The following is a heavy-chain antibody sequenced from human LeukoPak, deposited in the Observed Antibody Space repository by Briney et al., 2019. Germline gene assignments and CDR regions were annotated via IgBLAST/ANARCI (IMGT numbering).Heavy chain of an antibody. Sequence: ASVKVSCKASGYTFTGYYMHWVRQAPGQGLEWMGRINPNSGFTNYAQKFQDRVTMTRDTSINTAYIELSRLRSDDTAVYYCARVAERYCSDGSCYGNWFDPWGQGTLVTGSS. CDR2: INPNSGFT. J-gene: IGHJ5*02. V-gene: IGHV1-2*06. CDR3: ARVAERYCSDGSCYGNWFDP. D-gene: IGHD2-15*01. CDR1: GYTFTGYY.